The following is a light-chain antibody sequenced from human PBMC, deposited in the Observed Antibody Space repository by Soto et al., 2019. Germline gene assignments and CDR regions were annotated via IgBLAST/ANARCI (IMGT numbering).Light chain of an antibody. CDR3: QQYNSYLT. V-gene: IGKV1-5*01. Sequence: DIQMTQSPSTLSASVGDRVTITCRASQSISSWLAWYQQKPGKAPKLLIYDASSLESGVPSRFSGSGSGTEFTLTISSLHPDDFETYYCQQYNSYLTFGGGTKGDIK. CDR2: DAS. J-gene: IGKJ4*01. CDR1: QSISSW.